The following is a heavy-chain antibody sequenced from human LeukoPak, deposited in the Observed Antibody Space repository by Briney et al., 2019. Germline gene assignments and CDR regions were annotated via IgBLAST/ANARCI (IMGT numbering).Heavy chain of an antibody. CDR1: GGTFSSYA. V-gene: IGHV1-69*05. Sequence: SVKVSCKASGGTFSSYAISWVRQAPGQGLEWMGGILPIFGTANYAQKFQGRATITTDESTSTAYMELSSLRSEDTAVYYWARLTAGMDYYYYMDVWGKGTTVTVSS. D-gene: IGHD6-19*01. CDR3: ARLTAGMDYYYYMDV. J-gene: IGHJ6*03. CDR2: ILPIFGTA.